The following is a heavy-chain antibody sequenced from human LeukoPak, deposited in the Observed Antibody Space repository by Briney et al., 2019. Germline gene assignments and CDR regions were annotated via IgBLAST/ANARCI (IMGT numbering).Heavy chain of an antibody. J-gene: IGHJ4*02. CDR3: ARELDCSGGSCYFLDY. D-gene: IGHD2-15*01. Sequence: AGGSLRLSCAASGFTFSSYAMSWVRQAPGKGLEWVAVIWYDGSNKYYADSVKGRFTISRDNSKNTLYLQMNSLRAEDTAVYYCARELDCSGGSCYFLDYWGQGTLVTVSS. CDR2: IWYDGSNK. V-gene: IGHV3-33*08. CDR1: GFTFSSYA.